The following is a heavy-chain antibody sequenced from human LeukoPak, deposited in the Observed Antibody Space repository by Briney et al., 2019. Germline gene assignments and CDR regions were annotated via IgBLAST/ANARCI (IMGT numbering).Heavy chain of an antibody. Sequence: SETLSLTCTVSGDSIRTNSWIWVRQPPEKGLEWTGYIYSRGTTKYNPSLKSRGTISIDSSKNQLSLKLTSVTAADTAVYYCARRTPGPQLGDYVAYYFDLWGLGALVTVSS. CDR2: IYSRGTT. J-gene: IGHJ4*02. CDR3: ARRTPGPQLGDYVAYYFDL. D-gene: IGHD3-10*02. V-gene: IGHV4-4*09. CDR1: GDSIRTNS.